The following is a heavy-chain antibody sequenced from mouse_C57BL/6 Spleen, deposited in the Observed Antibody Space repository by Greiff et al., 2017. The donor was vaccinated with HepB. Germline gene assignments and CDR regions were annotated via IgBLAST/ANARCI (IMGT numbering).Heavy chain of an antibody. CDR3: ARDDGNDWYFDV. D-gene: IGHD2-1*01. CDR1: GYSFTGYY. CDR2: INPSTGGT. V-gene: IGHV1-42*01. J-gene: IGHJ1*03. Sequence: VQLKESGPELVKPGASVKISCKASGYSFTGYYMNWVKQSPEKSLEWIGEINPSTGGTTYNQKFKAKATLTVDKSSSTAYMQLKSLTSEDSAVYYCARDDGNDWYFDVWGTGTTVTVSS.